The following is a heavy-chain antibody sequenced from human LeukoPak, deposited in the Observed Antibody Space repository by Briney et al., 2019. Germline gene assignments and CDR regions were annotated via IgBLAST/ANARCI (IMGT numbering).Heavy chain of an antibody. J-gene: IGHJ4*02. V-gene: IGHV4-30-4*01. CDR2: IYYSGST. Sequence: SQTLSLTCTVSDGSISSGDYYWSWIRQPPGKGLEWIGYIYYSGSTNYNPSLKSRVTISVDTSKNQFSLKLSSVTAADTAVYYCARGRGSQYGSGSYWFNWGQGTLVTVSS. D-gene: IGHD3-10*01. CDR3: ARGRGSQYGSGSYWFN. CDR1: DGSISSGDYY.